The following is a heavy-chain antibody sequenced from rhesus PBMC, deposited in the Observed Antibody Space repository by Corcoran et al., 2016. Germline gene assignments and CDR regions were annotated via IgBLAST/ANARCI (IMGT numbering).Heavy chain of an antibody. CDR1: GFSPSPTGLG. Sequence: QVTLQESGPALVKPTQTLPLTCPFSGFSPSPTGLGVGCLRQPPGKTLEWLAHIYLDDDKRYSTSLKSRLTISKDTSKNQVVLTMTNMDPVDTATYYCARRQGAGTLDVWGRGVLVTVSS. CDR2: IYLDDDK. J-gene: IGHJ5-2*02. D-gene: IGHD1-1*01. V-gene: IGHV2-1*01. CDR3: ARRQGAGTLDV.